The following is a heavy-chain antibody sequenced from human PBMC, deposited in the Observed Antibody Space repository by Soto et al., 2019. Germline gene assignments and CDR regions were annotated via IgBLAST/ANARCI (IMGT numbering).Heavy chain of an antibody. D-gene: IGHD6-25*01. CDR3: ARYKLGYRNALDV. V-gene: IGHV3-48*03. CDR1: GFTFSNYE. J-gene: IGHJ6*02. CDR2: ISSSGSTI. Sequence: GGSLRLSCAASGFTFSNYEMDWVRQAPGKGLEWVSYISSSGSTIYYADYVKGRFTISRDNAKSSLYLQMNSLRVEDTAVYYCARYKLGYRNALDVWGQGTTVTVSS.